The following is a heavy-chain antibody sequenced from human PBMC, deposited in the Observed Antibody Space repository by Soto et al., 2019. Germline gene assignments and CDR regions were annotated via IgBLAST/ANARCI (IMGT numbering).Heavy chain of an antibody. D-gene: IGHD3-22*01. CDR1: GYTFSSYG. CDR3: ARGGYYDSSGARNYHYYGMNG. Sequence: GASVKVSCKASGYTFSSYGINWVRQAPGQGLEWLGWISPYDGNTKYAQILQGRVSMTTDTSTKTAYMEVRSLRSDDTAVYYCARGGYYDSSGARNYHYYGMNGWGQWSTVSVSS. CDR2: ISPYDGNT. V-gene: IGHV1-18*01. J-gene: IGHJ6*02.